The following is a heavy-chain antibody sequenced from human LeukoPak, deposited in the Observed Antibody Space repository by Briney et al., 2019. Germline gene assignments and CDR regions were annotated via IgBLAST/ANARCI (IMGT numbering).Heavy chain of an antibody. CDR2: IDSSGTT. CDR3: ARGRSPHYYYGSGSSYFDY. D-gene: IGHD3-10*01. V-gene: IGHV4-4*07. CDR1: GGSFTTYY. J-gene: IGHJ4*02. Sequence: PSETLSLTCTVSGGSFTTYYWSWIRQPAGKGLEWIGHIDSSGTTNYNPSLKSRVTMSTDTSKNQFSLKLSSVTAADTAVYYCARGRSPHYYYGSGSSYFDYWGQGTLVAVSS.